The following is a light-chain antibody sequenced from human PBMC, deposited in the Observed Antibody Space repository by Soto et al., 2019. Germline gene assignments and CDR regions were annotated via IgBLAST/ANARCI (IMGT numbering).Light chain of an antibody. V-gene: IGKV1-5*03. Sequence: DIPMTQSPSTLSASVGDRVTITCRANQSINKWSAWYQQKPGTAPKLLIYKASSLEGGVPSRFSGSGSGTEFTLTISSLQPDDFASYYCQQYNSYPWTFGQGTKVTVK. CDR2: KAS. CDR1: QSINKW. CDR3: QQYNSYPWT. J-gene: IGKJ1*01.